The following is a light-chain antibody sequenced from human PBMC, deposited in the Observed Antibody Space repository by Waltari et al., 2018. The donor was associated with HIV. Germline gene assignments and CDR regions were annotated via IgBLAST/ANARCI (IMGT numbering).Light chain of an antibody. J-gene: IGLJ3*02. CDR3: ASFTGDDTVM. V-gene: IGLV2-14*03. CDR1: DNDFGLRTF. Sequence: SAVTQPASVSGLPGQSVTISSTGDDNDFGLRTFVSWYQQHPGKLPRLIFSDVDSRASGIPDRFSASKSGETAFLTISSLRTEDEALYYCASFTGDDTVMFGGGTLVTVL. CDR2: DVD.